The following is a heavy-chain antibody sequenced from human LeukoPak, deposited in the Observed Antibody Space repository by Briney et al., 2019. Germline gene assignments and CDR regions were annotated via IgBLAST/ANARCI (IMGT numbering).Heavy chain of an antibody. Sequence: SETLSLTCAVYGGSFSGCYWSWIRQPPGKGLEWIGEINHIGSTNYNPSLKNPVTISIDTSNNQFSMKLSSVTAADTAVYYCARGRGRSGYSYGYVRYFDLWGRGTLVTVSS. V-gene: IGHV4-34*01. CDR3: ARGRGRSGYSYGYVRYFDL. J-gene: IGHJ2*01. D-gene: IGHD5-18*01. CDR2: INHIGST. CDR1: GGSFSGCY.